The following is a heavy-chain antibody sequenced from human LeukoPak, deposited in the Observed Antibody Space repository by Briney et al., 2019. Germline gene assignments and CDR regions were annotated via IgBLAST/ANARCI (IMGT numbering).Heavy chain of an antibody. J-gene: IGHJ4*02. CDR1: GGSISSYY. CDR2: IYYSGST. V-gene: IGHV4-59*01. CDR3: ARGPYADFDY. Sequence: PSETLSLTCTVSGGSISSYYWSWIRQPPGKGLEWIGYIYYSGSTNYNPSLKSRVTISVDTSKNQFSLKLSSVTAADTAVYYCARGPYADFDYWGQGTLVTVSS. D-gene: IGHD3-16*01.